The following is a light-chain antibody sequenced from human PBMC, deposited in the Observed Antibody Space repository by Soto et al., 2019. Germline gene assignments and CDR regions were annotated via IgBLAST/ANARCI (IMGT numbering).Light chain of an antibody. CDR1: QSVSSY. CDR3: QQRSNWPPLT. Sequence: EIVWTQSPATLSLSPGERATLSCRASQSVSSYLAWYQQKPGQAPRLLIYDASNSATGIPARFSGSGSGTDFTLTISSLEPEDFAVYYCQQRSNWPPLTFGGGTKVEIK. V-gene: IGKV3-11*01. J-gene: IGKJ4*01. CDR2: DAS.